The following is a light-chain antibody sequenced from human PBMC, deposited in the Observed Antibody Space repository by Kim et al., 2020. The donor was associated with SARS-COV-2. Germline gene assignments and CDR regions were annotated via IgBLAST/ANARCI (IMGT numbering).Light chain of an antibody. J-gene: IGLJ3*02. Sequence: QSALTQPAFVSGSPGQSITISCTGTSSDVGAYNYVSWFQQHPGKAPKHIIYDVTNRPSGNSNRFSGSKSGNTASLTISGLQAEDESDYYCSSFTTSTTWVFGGGTQLSVL. V-gene: IGLV2-14*03. CDR1: SSDVGAYNY. CDR2: DVT. CDR3: SSFTTSTTWV.